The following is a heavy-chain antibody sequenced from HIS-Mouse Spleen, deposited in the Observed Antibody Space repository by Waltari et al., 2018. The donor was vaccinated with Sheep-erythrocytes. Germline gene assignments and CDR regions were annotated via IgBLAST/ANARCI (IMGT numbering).Heavy chain of an antibody. CDR3: AGTVLRFLEWFDY. CDR2: IIQILGIA. J-gene: IGHJ4*02. D-gene: IGHD3-3*01. V-gene: IGHV1-69*04. CDR1: GGTFSSYA. Sequence: QVQLVQSGAEVKKPGSSVKVSCKASGGTFSSYAISWVRPAPGQGLEWMGRIIQILGIAKYEQKFQGRVTITTDKSTSTAYMELSSLRSEDTAVYYCAGTVLRFLEWFDYWGQGTLVTVSS.